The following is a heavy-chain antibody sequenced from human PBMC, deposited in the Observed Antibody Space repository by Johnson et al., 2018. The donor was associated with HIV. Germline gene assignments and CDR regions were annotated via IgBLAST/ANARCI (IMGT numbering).Heavy chain of an antibody. CDR2: VNQDGSAK. CDR3: ARNSHSSNWYEWEAFDI. D-gene: IGHD6-13*01. V-gene: IGHV3-7*05. J-gene: IGHJ3*02. Sequence: VQLVESGGGLVQPGGSLRLSCAASGFTLSNHWMSWVRQAPGKGLEYVANVNQDGSAKFYVDSVKGRFTISRDNAKNTLYLQMNSLRAEDTAVYYCARNSHSSNWYEWEAFDIWGQGTMVTVSS. CDR1: GFTLSNHW.